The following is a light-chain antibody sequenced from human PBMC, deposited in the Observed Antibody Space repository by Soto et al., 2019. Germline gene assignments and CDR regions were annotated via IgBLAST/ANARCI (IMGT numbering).Light chain of an antibody. CDR1: QSVSSSY. CDR3: QQYDNSPLT. Sequence: EIVLTQSPGTLSLSPGERGTLSCRASQSVSSSYLAWYQQKPGQAPRLLIYGASNRATGIPDRFSGSGSGTDFTLTISRLEPEDFAVYYCQQYDNSPLTFGGGTKVDIK. V-gene: IGKV3-20*01. CDR2: GAS. J-gene: IGKJ4*01.